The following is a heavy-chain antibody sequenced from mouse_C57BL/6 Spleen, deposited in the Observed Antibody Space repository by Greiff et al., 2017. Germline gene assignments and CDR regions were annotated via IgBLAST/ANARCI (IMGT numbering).Heavy chain of an antibody. Sequence: DVQLVESGEGLVKPGGSLTLSCAASGFTFSSYAMSWVRQTPEKRLEWVAYISSGGDYIYYADTVKGRFTISRDNARNTLYLQMSSLKSEDTAMYYCTREREGKKGYFDYWGQGTTLTVSS. V-gene: IGHV5-9-1*02. CDR2: ISSGGDYI. CDR1: GFTFSSYA. D-gene: IGHD2-1*01. J-gene: IGHJ2*01. CDR3: TREREGKKGYFDY.